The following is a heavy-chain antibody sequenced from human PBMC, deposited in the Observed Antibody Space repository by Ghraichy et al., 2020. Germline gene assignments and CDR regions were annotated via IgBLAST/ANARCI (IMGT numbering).Heavy chain of an antibody. D-gene: IGHD6-6*01. CDR3: ARGETSSTRQLDY. V-gene: IGHV3-23*01. J-gene: IGHJ4*02. CDR2: ISAGADDT. Sequence: GGSLRLSCRASGFTFSDHSMNWVRQAPGKGLEWVSIISAGADDTHYGDSVKGRFTISRDNSKNTVYLQMSSLRAEDTAAYYCARGETSSTRQLDYWGQGTLVTVSS. CDR1: GFTFSDHS.